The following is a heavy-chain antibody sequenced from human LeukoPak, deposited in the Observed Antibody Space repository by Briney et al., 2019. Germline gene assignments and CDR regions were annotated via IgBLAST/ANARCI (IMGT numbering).Heavy chain of an antibody. D-gene: IGHD3-22*01. CDR1: GFTFRSHA. CDR2: IWYDGSNK. Sequence: GGSLRLSCATSGFTFRSHAMHWVRQSPGKGLEWVAQIWYDGSNKYYADSVKGRFSVSRDNSKNTLYLQMNSLRVEDTAVYYCAKRPDRSYYDRTGYYYFDYWGQGTLVTVSS. J-gene: IGHJ4*02. V-gene: IGHV3-33*06. CDR3: AKRPDRSYYDRTGYYYFDY.